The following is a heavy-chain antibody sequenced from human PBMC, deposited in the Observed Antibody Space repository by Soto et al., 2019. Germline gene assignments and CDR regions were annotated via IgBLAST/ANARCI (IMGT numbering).Heavy chain of an antibody. CDR3: SGGSGGACHQNYGMDV. Sequence: EVHLVESGGGLVKPGGSLRLSCAVSGFTFSSCTMNWVRQAPGKGLEWVSSISPRTSHIYYPDSVKGRVTISRDNAKNSLVLQMNSRRAEDTAVYYCSGGSGGACHQNYGMDVWGQGTTVTVSS. V-gene: IGHV3-21*01. CDR1: GFTFSSCT. J-gene: IGHJ6*02. CDR2: ISPRTSHI. D-gene: IGHD2-21*02.